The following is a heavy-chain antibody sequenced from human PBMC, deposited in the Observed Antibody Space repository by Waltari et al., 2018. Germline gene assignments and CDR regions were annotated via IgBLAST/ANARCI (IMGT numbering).Heavy chain of an antibody. CDR2: IIPILGIA. CDR1: GGTFSSYA. D-gene: IGHD2-15*01. J-gene: IGHJ4*02. CDR3: ARAGYCSGGSCYGPWVY. Sequence: QVQLVQSGAEVKKPGSSVKVSCKASGGTFSSYAISWVRQAPGQGLEWMGRIIPILGIANYAQKFQGRVTITADKSTSTAYMELSSLRSEDTAVYYCARAGYCSGGSCYGPWVYWGQGTLVTVSS. V-gene: IGHV1-69*04.